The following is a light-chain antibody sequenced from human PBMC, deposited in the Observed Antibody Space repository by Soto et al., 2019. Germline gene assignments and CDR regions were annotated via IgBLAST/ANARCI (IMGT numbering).Light chain of an antibody. V-gene: IGKV1-13*02. CDR2: DAS. CDR3: QQYNSYSIT. CDR1: QGISSY. Sequence: AIRMTQSPSSLSASVGDRVTITRRVSQGISSYLNWYRQKPGKAPKILIYDASSLESGVPSRFRGSGSGTEFTLTISRLQPDDFETYYCQQYNSYSITFGQGTRLEIK. J-gene: IGKJ5*01.